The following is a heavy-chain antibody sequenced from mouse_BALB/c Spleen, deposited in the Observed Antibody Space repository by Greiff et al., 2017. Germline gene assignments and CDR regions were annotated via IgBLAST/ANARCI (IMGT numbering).Heavy chain of an antibody. D-gene: IGHD4-1*01. CDR3: AKTLTGRSRAMDY. J-gene: IGHJ4*01. CDR1: GFSLTSYG. Sequence: VKLMESGPSLVQPSQSLSITCTVSGFSLTSYGVHWVRQSPGKGLEWLGVIWSGGSTDYNAAFMSRLSITKDNSKSQVFFKMNSLQADDTAIYYCAKTLTGRSRAMDYWGQGTSVTVSS. CDR2: IWSGGST. V-gene: IGHV2-5-1*01.